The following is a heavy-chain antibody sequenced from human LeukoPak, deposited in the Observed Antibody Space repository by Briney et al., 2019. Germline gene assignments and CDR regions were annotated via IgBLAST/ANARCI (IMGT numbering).Heavy chain of an antibody. D-gene: IGHD5-24*01. CDR2: INAGNGNT. V-gene: IGHV1-3*01. CDR3: ATLDGYNAFDI. CDR1: GYTFTSYG. J-gene: IGHJ3*02. Sequence: ASVKVSCKASGYTFTSYGISWVRQAPGQRLEWMGWINAGNGNTKYSQKFQGRVTITRDTSASTAYMELSSLRSEDTAVYYCATLDGYNAFDIWGQGTMVTVSS.